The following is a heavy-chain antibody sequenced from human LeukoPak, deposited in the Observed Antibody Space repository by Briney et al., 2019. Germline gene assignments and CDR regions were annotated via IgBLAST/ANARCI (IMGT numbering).Heavy chain of an antibody. V-gene: IGHV1-46*01. J-gene: IGHJ4*02. D-gene: IGHD2-2*01. CDR3: ARDCSSTRCQGPVFDN. CDR2: MHPSGGNT. CDR1: GYTFTINY. Sequence: AAVKVSCTASGYTFTINYMHWVRQAPGQGLGGMGVMHPSGGNTNYSQKFQGRVAMTRDTSTSTVYMELSSLRSEDTAIYYCARDCSSTRCQGPVFDNWGQGTLVTVSS.